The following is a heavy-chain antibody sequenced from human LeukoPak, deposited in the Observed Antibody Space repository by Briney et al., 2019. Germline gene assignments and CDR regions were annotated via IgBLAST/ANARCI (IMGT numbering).Heavy chain of an antibody. CDR1: GFTFSSYS. Sequence: GGSLRLSCAASGFTFSSYSMNWVRQAPGKGLEWVSSISSSSSYIYYADSVKGRFTISRDNAKNSLYLQMNSLRAEDTAVYYCARDCYCSGGSCYSCYYGMDVWGQGTTVTVSS. J-gene: IGHJ6*02. CDR3: ARDCYCSGGSCYSCYYGMDV. CDR2: ISSSSSYI. D-gene: IGHD2-15*01. V-gene: IGHV3-21*01.